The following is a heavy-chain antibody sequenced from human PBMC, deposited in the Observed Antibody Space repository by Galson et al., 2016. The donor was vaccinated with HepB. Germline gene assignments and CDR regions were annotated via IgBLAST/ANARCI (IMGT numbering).Heavy chain of an antibody. CDR1: GFAFSSHW. J-gene: IGHJ5*02. Sequence: SLRLSCAASGFAFSSHWMHWVRQDLGKGLFWVSRINIDGTISNYAASVKGRFTISRDNAKNTLYLQMNSLRAEDTAVYFCVRDHSVVPTTAYNWFDPWGRGTLVTVSS. CDR3: VRDHSVVPTTAYNWFDP. V-gene: IGHV3-74*01. CDR2: INIDGTIS. D-gene: IGHD4-23*01.